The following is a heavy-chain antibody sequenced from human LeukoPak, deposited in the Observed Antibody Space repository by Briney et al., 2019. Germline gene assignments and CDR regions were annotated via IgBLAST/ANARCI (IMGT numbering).Heavy chain of an antibody. D-gene: IGHD6-13*01. CDR3: ARGLQQLVSLGAFDI. V-gene: IGHV4-39*01. Sequence: SETLSLTCTVSGGSISSSSYYWGWIRQPPGKGLEGIGSIYYSGRTYYNPSLKSRVTISVDTSKNQFSLKLTSVTAADTAVYYCARGLQQLVSLGAFDIWGQGTMVTVSS. CDR1: GGSISSSSYY. J-gene: IGHJ3*02. CDR2: IYYSGRT.